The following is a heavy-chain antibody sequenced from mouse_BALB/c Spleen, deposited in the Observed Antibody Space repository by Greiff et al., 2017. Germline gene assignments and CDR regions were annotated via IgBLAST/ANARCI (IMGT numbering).Heavy chain of an antibody. CDR2: ISNGGGST. CDR3: ARHGDYYGAMDY. D-gene: IGHD1-1*01. CDR1: GFTFSSYT. V-gene: IGHV5-12-2*01. Sequence: EVHLVESGGGLVQPGGSLKLSCAASGFTFSSYTMSWVRQTPEKRLEWVAYISNGGGSTYYPDTVKGRFTISRDNAKNTLYLQMSSLKSEDTAMYYCARHGDYYGAMDYWGQGTSVTVSS. J-gene: IGHJ4*01.